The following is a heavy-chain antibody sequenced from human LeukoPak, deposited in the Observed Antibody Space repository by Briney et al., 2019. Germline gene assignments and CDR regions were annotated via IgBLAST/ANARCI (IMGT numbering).Heavy chain of an antibody. V-gene: IGHV3-9*01. D-gene: IGHD4-23*01. CDR3: AKDIYSGTSNDAFHI. CDR1: GFTFDDYA. Sequence: PGGSLRLSCAASGFTFDDYAMHWVRQAPGKGLEWVSGISWNSGNIGYADSVKGRFTISRDNAKNSLYLQMNGLRAEDTAFYYCAKDIYSGTSNDAFHIWGQGTMVTVSS. CDR2: ISWNSGNI. J-gene: IGHJ3*02.